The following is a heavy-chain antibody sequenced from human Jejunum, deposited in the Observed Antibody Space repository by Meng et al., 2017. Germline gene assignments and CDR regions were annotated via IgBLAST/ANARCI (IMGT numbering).Heavy chain of an antibody. J-gene: IGHJ4*02. Sequence: SETLSLTCTVSRGSINSGSYYWGWIRQPPGKGLEWIGSIYDSGTTYYNPSLNSQVTISIDTSKNQFSLNLTSVTAADTAVYFCARGTTLAAGSYWGQGTLVTVSS. D-gene: IGHD6-13*01. CDR2: IYDSGTT. CDR3: ARGTTLAAGSY. CDR1: RGSINSGSYY. V-gene: IGHV4-39*07.